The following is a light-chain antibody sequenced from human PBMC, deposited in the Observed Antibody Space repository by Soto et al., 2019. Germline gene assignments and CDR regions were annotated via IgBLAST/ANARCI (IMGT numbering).Light chain of an antibody. CDR1: QSVITT. J-gene: IGKJ5*01. Sequence: EVVMTQSPATLSVSPGERATLSCRASQSVITTLAWYQQKPGQSPRLLIYGGSTRATAFPARFSGSGSGTEFTLTISSLQSEDFAVYYCQQYNNWPITFGQGTRLEIK. CDR2: GGS. CDR3: QQYNNWPIT. V-gene: IGKV3-15*01.